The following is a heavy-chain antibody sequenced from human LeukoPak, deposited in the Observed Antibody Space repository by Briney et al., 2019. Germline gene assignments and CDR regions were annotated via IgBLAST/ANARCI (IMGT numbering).Heavy chain of an antibody. CDR1: GFTFSSYG. CDR2: ISYDGSNK. V-gene: IGHV3-30*18. D-gene: IGHD3-3*01. Sequence: GGSLRLSCAASGFTFSSYGMHWVRQAPGKGLEWVAVISYDGSNKYYADSVKGRFIISRDNSKNTLYVQMNSLRAEDTAVYYCAKENDFWSGYYYMDVWGKGTTVTVSS. J-gene: IGHJ6*03. CDR3: AKENDFWSGYYYMDV.